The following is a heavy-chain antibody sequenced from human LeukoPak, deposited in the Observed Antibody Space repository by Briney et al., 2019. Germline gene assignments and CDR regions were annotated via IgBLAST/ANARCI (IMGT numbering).Heavy chain of an antibody. V-gene: IGHV5-51*01. CDR1: GYRFTDYW. J-gene: IGHJ6*02. D-gene: IGHD1-7*01. CDR3: ARGAAGTTPDYYYFGLDV. Sequence: GESLKISCKGSGYRFTDYWIGWVRQMPGKGLEWMGIIYPGDSDTRYSPSFQGQVTISADKSINTAHLQWSSLKASDTAMYYCARGAAGTTPDYYYFGLDVWGQGTTARVSS. CDR2: IYPGDSDT.